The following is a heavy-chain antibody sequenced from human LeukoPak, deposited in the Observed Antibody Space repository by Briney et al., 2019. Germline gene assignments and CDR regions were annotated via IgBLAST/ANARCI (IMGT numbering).Heavy chain of an antibody. D-gene: IGHD4-17*01. V-gene: IGHV4-59*11. CDR3: ARAWNDYGDYEYYYYMDV. CDR2: IYYSGST. Sequence: PSETLSLTCTVSGGSISSHYWSWIRQPPGMGLEWIGYIYYSGSTNYNPSLKSRVTISVDTSKNQFSLKLSSVTAADTAVYYCARAWNDYGDYEYYYYMDVWGKGTTVTVSS. CDR1: GGSISSHY. J-gene: IGHJ6*03.